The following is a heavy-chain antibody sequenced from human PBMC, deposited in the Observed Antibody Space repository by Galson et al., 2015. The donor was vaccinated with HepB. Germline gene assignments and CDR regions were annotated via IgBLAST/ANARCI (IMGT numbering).Heavy chain of an antibody. D-gene: IGHD4-11*01. CDR1: GFTFSSYG. CDR2: IWYDGSNK. J-gene: IGHJ4*02. V-gene: IGHV3-33*01. Sequence: LRLSCAASGFTFSSYGMHWVRQAPGKGLEWVAVIWYDGSNKYYADSVKGRFTISRDNSKNTLYLQMNSLRAEDTAVYYCAREGNYDSYYFDYWGQGTLVTVSS. CDR3: AREGNYDSYYFDY.